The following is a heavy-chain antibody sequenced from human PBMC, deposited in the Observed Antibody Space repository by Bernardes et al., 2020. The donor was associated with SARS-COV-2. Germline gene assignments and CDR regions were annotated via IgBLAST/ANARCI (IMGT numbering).Heavy chain of an antibody. D-gene: IGHD6-13*01. CDR3: AKSMYSIFDGMDV. CDR2: FSGSGGRT. CDR1: GFTFSYYA. J-gene: IGHJ6*02. V-gene: IGHV3-23*01. Sequence: SLRLSCAASGFTFSYYAMSWVRQAPGKGLEWVSGFSGSGGRTYHADSVKGRFTISRDNSKNTLYLQMSRLRAEDTAVYYCAKSMYSIFDGMDVWGQGTTVTVSS.